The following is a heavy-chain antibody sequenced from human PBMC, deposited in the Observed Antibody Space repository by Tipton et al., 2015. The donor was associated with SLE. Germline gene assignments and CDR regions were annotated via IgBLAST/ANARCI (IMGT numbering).Heavy chain of an antibody. CDR2: IYSSATT. V-gene: IGHV4-59*01. Sequence: LRLSCTVSGDSIRHMYWSWIRPPPGKGLEWIGHIYSSATTNYQYNPSLKRRVTISVDTSKNQLSLRLNSVTAADTAVYYCAGGFYIDTSGNYGCFDIWGQGTMVPVSS. CDR3: AGGFYIDTSGNYGCFDI. CDR1: GDSIRHMY. D-gene: IGHD3-22*01. J-gene: IGHJ3*02.